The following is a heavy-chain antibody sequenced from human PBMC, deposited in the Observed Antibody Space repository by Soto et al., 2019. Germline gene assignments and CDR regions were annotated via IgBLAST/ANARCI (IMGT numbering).Heavy chain of an antibody. Sequence: ASVKVSCKASGYTFTSYGISWVRQAPGQGLEWMGWISAYNGNTNYAQKLQGRVTMTTDTSTSTAYMELRSLRSDDTAVYYCARVERENSSGWYFGPYSYVMDVWAQGTTVAVS. CDR2: ISAYNGNT. J-gene: IGHJ6*02. V-gene: IGHV1-18*01. CDR3: ARVERENSSGWYFGPYSYVMDV. CDR1: GYTFTSYG. D-gene: IGHD6-19*01.